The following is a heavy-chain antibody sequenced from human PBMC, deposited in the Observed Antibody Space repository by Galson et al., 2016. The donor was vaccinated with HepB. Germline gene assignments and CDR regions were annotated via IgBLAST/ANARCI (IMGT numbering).Heavy chain of an antibody. V-gene: IGHV3-21*01. CDR2: ISRGSGYI. CDR3: CVDTAMDYVFDY. CDR1: GFTFSTYN. J-gene: IGHJ4*02. D-gene: IGHD5-18*01. Sequence: SLRLSCAASGFTFSTYNMYWVRQAPGKGLEWVSSISRGSGYIYYADSVKGRFTISRDNAKNSLYLQMNSLRAEDTAVYYCCVDTAMDYVFDYWGQGTLVTVSS.